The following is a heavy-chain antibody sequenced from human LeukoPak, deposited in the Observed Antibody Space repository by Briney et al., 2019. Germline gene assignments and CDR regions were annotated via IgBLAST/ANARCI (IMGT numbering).Heavy chain of an antibody. CDR3: ARATGYSSSSGLDY. CDR2: ISYDGSNK. J-gene: IGHJ4*02. V-gene: IGHV3-30*03. CDR1: GFTFSSYG. Sequence: SGRSLRLSCAASGFTFSSYGMHWVRQAPGKGLEWVAVISYDGSNKYYADSVKGRFTISRDNSKNTLYLQMNSLRAEDTAVYYCARATGYSSSSGLDYWGQGTLVTVSS. D-gene: IGHD6-6*01.